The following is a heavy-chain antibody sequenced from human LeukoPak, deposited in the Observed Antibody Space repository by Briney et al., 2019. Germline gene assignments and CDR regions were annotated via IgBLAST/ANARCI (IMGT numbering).Heavy chain of an antibody. J-gene: IGHJ6*03. V-gene: IGHV4-59*01. CDR3: AREAQDFRTGNHRPGHYDYMDV. D-gene: IGHD1-14*01. CDR1: GGSISSYY. CDR2: IYYAGST. Sequence: SETLSLTCGVSGGSISSYYWAWIRQAPGKGLEWIGYIYYAGSTNYSPSLKSRVTMSVDMSRNQFSLRMTSVTAADTAVYYCAREAQDFRTGNHRPGHYDYMDVWGKGTAVTVSS.